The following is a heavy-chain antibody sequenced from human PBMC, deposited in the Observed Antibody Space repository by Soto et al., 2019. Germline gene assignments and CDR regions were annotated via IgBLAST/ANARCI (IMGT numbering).Heavy chain of an antibody. D-gene: IGHD2-15*01. CDR3: ARATVVAARAFDI. V-gene: IGHV1-46*01. CDR2: INPSGGST. J-gene: IGHJ3*02. CDR1: GYTFTSYY. Sequence: ASVKVSCKASGYTFTSYYMHWVRQAPGQGLEWMGIINPSGGSTSYAQKFQGRVTMTRDTSTSTVYMELSSLRSEDTAVYYCARATVVAARAFDIWGQGTMVTVS.